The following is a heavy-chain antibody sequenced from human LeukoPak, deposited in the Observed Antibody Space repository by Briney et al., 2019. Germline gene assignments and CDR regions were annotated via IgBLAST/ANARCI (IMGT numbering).Heavy chain of an antibody. V-gene: IGHV3-23*03. CDR3: AKDRPVDY. Sequence: PGGSLRLSCAASGFTFSGFSMSWVRQAPGKGLEWVSSIYLGSGGALYADSVKGRFTISRDNSKNTLYLQMNNLRTEDTAVYYCAKDRPVDYWGQGTLVTVSS. CDR2: IYLGSGGA. J-gene: IGHJ4*02. CDR1: GFTFSGFS.